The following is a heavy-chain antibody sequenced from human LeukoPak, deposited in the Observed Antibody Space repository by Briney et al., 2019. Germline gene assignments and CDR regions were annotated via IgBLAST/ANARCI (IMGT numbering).Heavy chain of an antibody. CDR3: AKAGIAVPATPEY. Sequence: GGSLRLSCAASGFTFSSYAMNWVRQAPGRGLEWVSAISSSGGTTYYSDSVKGRFIISRDNSKNTLYLQMNSLRAEDTAVYYCAKAGIAVPATPEYCGQGTQVTVSS. V-gene: IGHV3-23*01. CDR2: ISSSGGTT. D-gene: IGHD6-19*01. J-gene: IGHJ4*02. CDR1: GFTFSSYA.